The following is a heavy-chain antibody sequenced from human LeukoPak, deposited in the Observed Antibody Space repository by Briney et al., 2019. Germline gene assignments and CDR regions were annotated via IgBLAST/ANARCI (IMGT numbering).Heavy chain of an antibody. Sequence: ASVKVSXKASGYTFTGYYMHWVRQAPGQGLEWMGRINPNSGGTNYAQKFQGRVTMTRDTSISTAYMELSRLRSDDTAVYYCARGTYCSGGSCYSGWFDPWGQGTLVTVSS. D-gene: IGHD2-15*01. CDR2: INPNSGGT. V-gene: IGHV1-2*06. J-gene: IGHJ5*02. CDR3: ARGTYCSGGSCYSGWFDP. CDR1: GYTFTGYY.